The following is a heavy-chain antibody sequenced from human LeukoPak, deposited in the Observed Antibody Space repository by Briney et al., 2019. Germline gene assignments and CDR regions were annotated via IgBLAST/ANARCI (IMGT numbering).Heavy chain of an antibody. V-gene: IGHV3-20*04. Sequence: GGSLRLSCAACGFTFDDYAMNWVRQVPGRGLEWVSGINWNGRITEYADSVKDRFTISRQNTKNSLYLYMNNLGGEDTALYFCARGSVQLWLRDTYYYMDVWGKGTTVTVSS. CDR1: GFTFDDYA. CDR3: ARGSVQLWLRDTYYYMDV. D-gene: IGHD5-18*01. CDR2: INWNGRIT. J-gene: IGHJ6*03.